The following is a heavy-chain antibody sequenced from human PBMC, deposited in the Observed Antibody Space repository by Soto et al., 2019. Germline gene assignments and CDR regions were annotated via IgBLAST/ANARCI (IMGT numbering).Heavy chain of an antibody. V-gene: IGHV4-39*01. CDR3: TRRVRSTGLLDY. Sequence: PSETLSLTCTVSGNSISGTSSFWAWIRQPPGKNLEWIGSVYYTGSTYYNSSLKSRVSISIDTSKNQFPLSLNSVTAADTAVYYCTRRVRSTGLLDYWGQGALVTVSS. CDR1: GNSISGTSSF. D-gene: IGHD4-4*01. CDR2: VYYTGST. J-gene: IGHJ4*02.